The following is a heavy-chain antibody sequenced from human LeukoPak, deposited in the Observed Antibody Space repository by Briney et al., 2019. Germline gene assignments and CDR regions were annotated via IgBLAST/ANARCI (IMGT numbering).Heavy chain of an antibody. CDR2: INSGGTT. CDR3: ARGSAVAGNDY. D-gene: IGHD6-19*01. J-gene: IGHJ4*02. Sequence: GGSLRLSCAASGFTVSSHYMIWVRQAPGKGLEWVSLINSGGTTYYADSVKGRFTISRDNSKNTLYLQVNSLRAEDTAVYYCARGSAVAGNDYWGQGTLVTVSS. CDR1: GFTVSSHY. V-gene: IGHV3-66*01.